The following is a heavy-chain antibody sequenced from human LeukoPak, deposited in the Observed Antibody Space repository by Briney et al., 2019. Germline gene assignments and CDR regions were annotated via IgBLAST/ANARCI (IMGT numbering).Heavy chain of an antibody. Sequence: SETLSLTCAVYGGSFRGYYWSWIRQPPGKGLEWIGYMYYSGTIKYNPSLKSRVTISVDTSKNQFSLKLSSVTAADTAMYYCARAWATDYFDYWDQGTLVTVSS. CDR3: ARAWATDYFDY. J-gene: IGHJ4*02. CDR1: GGSFRGYY. CDR2: MYYSGTI. V-gene: IGHV4-59*01.